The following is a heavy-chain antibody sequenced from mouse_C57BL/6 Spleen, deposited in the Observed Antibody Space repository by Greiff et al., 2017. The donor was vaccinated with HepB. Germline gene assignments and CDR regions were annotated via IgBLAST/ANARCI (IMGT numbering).Heavy chain of an antibody. V-gene: IGHV1-59*01. Sequence: QVHVKQPGAELVRPGTSVKLSCKASGYTFTSYWMHWVKQRPGQGLEWIGVIDPSDSYTNYNQKFKGKATLTVDTSSSTAYMQLSSLTSEDSAVYYGARRNYGSSLYWYFDVWGTGTTVTVSS. J-gene: IGHJ1*03. CDR2: IDPSDSYT. CDR3: ARRNYGSSLYWYFDV. CDR1: GYTFTSYW. D-gene: IGHD1-1*01.